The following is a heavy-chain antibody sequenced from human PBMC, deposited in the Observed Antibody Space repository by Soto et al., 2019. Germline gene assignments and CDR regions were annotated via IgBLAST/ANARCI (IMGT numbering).Heavy chain of an antibody. J-gene: IGHJ5*02. D-gene: IGHD3-3*01. CDR2: IYYSGST. CDR3: ARNSYDCWSGYYHWFDP. V-gene: IGHV4-59*01. Sequence: SETLSLTCTVSGGSISSYYWSWIRQPPGKGLEWIGYIYYSGSTNYNPSLKSRVTISVDTSKNQFSLKLSSVTAADTAVYYCARNSYDCWSGYYHWFDPWGQGTLVTVSS. CDR1: GGSISSYY.